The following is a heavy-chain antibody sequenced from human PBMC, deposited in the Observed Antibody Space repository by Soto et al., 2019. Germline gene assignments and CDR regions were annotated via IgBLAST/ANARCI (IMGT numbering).Heavy chain of an antibody. CDR3: ARGLDIVVVPAAHPFAY. CDR1: GYTFTSYY. V-gene: IGHV1-46*03. J-gene: IGHJ4*02. Sequence: ASVKVSFKASGYTFTSYYMHWVRQAPGQGLEWMGIINPSGGSTSYAQKFQGRVTMTRDTSTSTVYMELSSLRSEDTAVYYCARGLDIVVVPAAHPFAYWGQGTLVTVSS. D-gene: IGHD2-2*03. CDR2: INPSGGST.